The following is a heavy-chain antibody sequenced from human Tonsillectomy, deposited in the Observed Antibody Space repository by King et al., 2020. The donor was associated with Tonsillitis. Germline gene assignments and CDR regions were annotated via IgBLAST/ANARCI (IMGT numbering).Heavy chain of an antibody. J-gene: IGHJ6*03. CDR2: INPNSGGT. CDR1: GYTFTGYY. D-gene: IGHD1-1*01. CDR3: ARGGVETRTTLKGGGPYYYYYYMDV. V-gene: IGHV1-2*04. Sequence: VQLVESGAEVKKPGASVKVSCKASGYTFTGYYMHWVRQAPGQGLEWMGWINPNSGGTNYAQKFQGWVTMTRETSISTAYMELSRLRSDDTAVYYCARGGVETRTTLKGGGPYYYYYYMDVWGKGTTVTVSS.